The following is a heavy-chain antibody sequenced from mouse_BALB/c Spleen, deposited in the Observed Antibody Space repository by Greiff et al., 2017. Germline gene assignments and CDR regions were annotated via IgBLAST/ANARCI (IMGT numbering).Heavy chain of an antibody. V-gene: IGHV7-3*02. CDR2: IRNKANGYTT. CDR1: GFTFTDYY. Sequence: EVQGVESGGGLVQPGGSLRLSCAPSGFTFTDYYMSWVSQPPGKALEWLGFIRNKANGYTTDYSVSVKGRFTISRDNSQSILYLQMNPLRAEDSASYYCASEPSYYIFDYWGQGTLVTVSA. J-gene: IGHJ3*01. D-gene: IGHD2-12*01. CDR3: ASEPSYYIFDY.